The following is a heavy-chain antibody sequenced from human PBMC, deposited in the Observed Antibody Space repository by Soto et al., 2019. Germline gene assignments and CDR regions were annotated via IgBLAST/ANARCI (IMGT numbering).Heavy chain of an antibody. CDR1: QFSFSSYG. D-gene: IGHD3-10*01. V-gene: IGHV3-33*03. CDR3: ATRSYYGSGSFHLDS. CDR2: IWYDGSSK. Sequence: GGSLRLSCAASQFSFSSYGMHWVRQAPGKGLEWVAVIWYDGSSKYYADSVKGRFTISRDNSKNTLYLQMNSLGVDDTAVYYCATRSYYGSGSFHLDSWGKGALVTVSS. J-gene: IGHJ4*02.